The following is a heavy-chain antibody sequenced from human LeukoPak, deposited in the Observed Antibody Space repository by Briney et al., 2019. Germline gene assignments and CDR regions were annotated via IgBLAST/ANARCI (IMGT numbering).Heavy chain of an antibody. CDR3: ARDPGSSAFDL. CDR1: GFNFTAFW. J-gene: IGHJ4*02. Sequence: TGGSLRLSCAASGFNFTAFWMSWVRQTPEKGLEFVANINRDSSVKNYVDSVKGRFTISRDSAKKSLFLELNSLRAGDAAVFYCARDPGSSAFDLWGQGSLVTVST. D-gene: IGHD1-14*01. V-gene: IGHV3-7*01. CDR2: INRDSSVK.